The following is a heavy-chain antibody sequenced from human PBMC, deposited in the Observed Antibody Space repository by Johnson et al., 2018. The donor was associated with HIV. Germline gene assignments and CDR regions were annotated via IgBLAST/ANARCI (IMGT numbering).Heavy chain of an antibody. CDR1: GFTFSTYA. CDR3: ARVGYYVDAFDI. Sequence: QVQLVESGGGVVQPGRSLRLSCVASGFTFSTYAMHWVRQAPGKGLEWVTIISYDGSNKFYADSVKGRFTISRDNSKNTLYFQMNSLRVEATAVYYCARVGYYVDAFDIWGQGTVVTVSS. J-gene: IGHJ3*02. V-gene: IGHV3-30-3*01. CDR2: ISYDGSNK. D-gene: IGHD3-22*01.